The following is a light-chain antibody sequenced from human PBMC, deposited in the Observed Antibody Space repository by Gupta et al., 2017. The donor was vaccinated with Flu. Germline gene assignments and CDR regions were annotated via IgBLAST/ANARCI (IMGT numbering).Light chain of an antibody. CDR3: GTWDSSRDNWV. V-gene: IGLV1-51*01. Sequence: QSVLTPPPSVSAAPGHNVTISCSGSSTNIGKNDVSWYQQVPGTAPKLLIYDNITRPSGIPDRFAGSKSGTTATLGITGLQTGEEADYYCGTWDSSRDNWVLGGGTKLTVL. CDR2: DNI. J-gene: IGLJ2*01. CDR1: STNIGKND.